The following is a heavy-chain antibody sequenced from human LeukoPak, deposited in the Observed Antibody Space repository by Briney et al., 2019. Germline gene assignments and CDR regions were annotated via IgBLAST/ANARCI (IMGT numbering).Heavy chain of an antibody. CDR1: GFTVTNNY. CDR3: ARDRRLLYFGELFHDAFDI. J-gene: IGHJ3*02. Sequence: GGSLRLSCAASGFTVTNNYMSWVRQAPGKGLEWVSVIYTGGSTYYADSVRGRFTISRDNSKNTLYLQMNSLRAEDTAVYYCARDRRLLYFGELFHDAFDIWGQGTMVTVSS. CDR2: IYTGGST. V-gene: IGHV3-53*01. D-gene: IGHD3-10*01.